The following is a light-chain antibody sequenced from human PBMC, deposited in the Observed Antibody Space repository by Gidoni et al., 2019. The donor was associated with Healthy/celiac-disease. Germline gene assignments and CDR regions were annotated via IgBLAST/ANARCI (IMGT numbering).Light chain of an antibody. J-gene: IGKJ5*01. CDR1: QRVSSY. CDR3: QQRSNWPRIT. Sequence: EIVLPQSPATLSLSPGERPTLSCRARQRVSSYLAWYQQKPGQAPRLLIYDASSRATGIPARFSGSGSGTDFTLTISSLEPEDFAVYYCQQRSNWPRITFXQXTRLEIK. CDR2: DAS. V-gene: IGKV3-11*01.